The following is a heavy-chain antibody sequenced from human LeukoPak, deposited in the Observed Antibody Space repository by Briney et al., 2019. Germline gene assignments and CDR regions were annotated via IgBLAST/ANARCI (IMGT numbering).Heavy chain of an antibody. CDR1: SDTFTGYY. V-gene: IGHV1-2*02. CDR2: INPNSGGT. J-gene: IGHJ6*03. CDR3: AGDQHEYSSSSGLSYYYYYMDV. D-gene: IGHD6-6*01. Sequence: ASVKVSCNAYSDTFTGYYNHWVRQAPGQGLEWMGWINPNSGGTNYAQKFQGRVTMTRDTSISAAYMELSRLRSDDTAVYYCAGDQHEYSSSSGLSYYYYYMDVWGKGTTVTVSS.